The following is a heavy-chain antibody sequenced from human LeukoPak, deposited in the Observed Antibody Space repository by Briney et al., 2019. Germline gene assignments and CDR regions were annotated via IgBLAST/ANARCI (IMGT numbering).Heavy chain of an antibody. CDR1: GGSISSYY. Sequence: SETLSLTCTVSGGSISSYYWSWIRQPPGKGLEWIGYIYCSGSTNYNPSLKSRVTISVDTSKNQFSLKLSSVTAADTAVYYCARRREPWSSVRVGWYFDLWGRGTLVTVSS. D-gene: IGHD3-10*02. CDR3: ARRREPWSSVRVGWYFDL. CDR2: IYCSGST. J-gene: IGHJ2*01. V-gene: IGHV4-59*08.